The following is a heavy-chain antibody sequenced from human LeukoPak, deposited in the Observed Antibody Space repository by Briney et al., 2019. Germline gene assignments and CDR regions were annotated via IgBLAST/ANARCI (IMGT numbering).Heavy chain of an antibody. J-gene: IGHJ4*02. CDR1: GFTFSRYG. D-gene: IGHD2/OR15-2a*01. CDR3: AKADEMNMDY. CDR2: IWYDGSIK. V-gene: IGHV3-33*06. Sequence: PGRSLRLSCAASGFTFSRYGMHWVRQAPGKGLEWVAVIWYDGSIKYYADSVKGRFTISKDNSKNTLDLQMNRLRAEDTAVYYCAKADEMNMDYWGQGTLVTVSS.